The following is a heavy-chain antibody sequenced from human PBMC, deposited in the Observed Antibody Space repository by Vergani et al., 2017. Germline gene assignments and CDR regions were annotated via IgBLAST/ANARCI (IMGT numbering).Heavy chain of an antibody. Sequence: QLQLQESGPGLVKPSETLSLTCTVSGGSISSSSYYWSWIRQPPGKGLEWIGYIYYSGSTNYNPSLKSRVTISVDTSKNQFSLKLSSVTAADTAVYYCAREGEYDFWGKPYYGMDVWGQGTTVTVSS. J-gene: IGHJ6*02. D-gene: IGHD3-3*01. CDR3: AREGEYDFWGKPYYGMDV. V-gene: IGHV4-61*01. CDR2: IYYSGST. CDR1: GGSISSSSYY.